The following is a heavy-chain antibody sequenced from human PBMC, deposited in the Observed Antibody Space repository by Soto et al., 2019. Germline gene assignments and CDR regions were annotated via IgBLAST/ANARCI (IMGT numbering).Heavy chain of an antibody. D-gene: IGHD3-10*01. V-gene: IGHV3-74*01. CDR2: INGDGTST. J-gene: IGHJ5*02. CDR3: ERAYIIRGRDSNWFDT. Sequence: GGSLRLSCAASGFIFSSYWMHWVRQAPGKGLVWISRINGDGTSTRTADSVKGRFTISRDNAKNTLYLQMNSLTAEDTAVYYCERAYIIRGRDSNWFDTWGQGTLVTVSS. CDR1: GFIFSSYW.